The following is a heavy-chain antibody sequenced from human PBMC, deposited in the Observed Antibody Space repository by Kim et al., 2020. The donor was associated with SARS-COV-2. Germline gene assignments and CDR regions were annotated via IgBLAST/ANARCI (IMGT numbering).Heavy chain of an antibody. V-gene: IGHV1-24*01. CDR3: ATIVGAKPPYYYYGMDV. D-gene: IGHD1-26*01. J-gene: IGHJ6*02. Sequence: FQGRVTMTEDTSTDTAYMELSSLRSEDTAVYYCATIVGAKPPYYYYGMDVWGQGTTVTVSS.